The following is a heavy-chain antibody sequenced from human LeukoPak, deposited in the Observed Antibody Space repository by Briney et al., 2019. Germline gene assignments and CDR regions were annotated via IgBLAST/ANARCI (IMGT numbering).Heavy chain of an antibody. D-gene: IGHD6-19*01. CDR3: ARVRWLASYLFDY. Sequence: PGGSLRLSCAASGFTFSDYYMSWIRQAPGKGLEWVSYISSSGSTIYYADSVKDRFTISRDNAKNSLYLQMNSLRAEDTAVYYCARVRWLASYLFDYWGQGTLVTVSS. CDR2: ISSSGSTI. CDR1: GFTFSDYY. V-gene: IGHV3-11*04. J-gene: IGHJ4*02.